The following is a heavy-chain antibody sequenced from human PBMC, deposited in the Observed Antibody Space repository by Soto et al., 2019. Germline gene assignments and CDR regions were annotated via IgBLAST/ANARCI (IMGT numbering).Heavy chain of an antibody. CDR2: INHSGST. D-gene: IGHD3-10*01. CDR1: GGSFSGYY. V-gene: IGHV4-34*01. J-gene: IGHJ4*02. Sequence: SETLSLTCAGYGGSFSGYYWSWIRQPPGKGLEWIGEINHSGSTNYNPSLKSRVTISVDTSKNQFSLKLSSVTAADTAVYYCARGRRGYYYGSGSYTYWGQGTLVTVSS. CDR3: ARGRRGYYYGSGSYTY.